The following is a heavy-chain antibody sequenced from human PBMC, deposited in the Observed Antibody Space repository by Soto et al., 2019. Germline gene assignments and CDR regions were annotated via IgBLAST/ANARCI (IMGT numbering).Heavy chain of an antibody. D-gene: IGHD6-13*01. J-gene: IGHJ3*02. Sequence: EVQLLESGGGLVQPGGSLRLSCAASGFTFSSYAMSWVRQAPGKGLEWVSAISGSGGSTYYADSVKGRFTISRDNSKNTLYLQMNSLRAEDTAVYSCAKPRWGQQLVKRGRAFDIWGQGTMVTVSS. V-gene: IGHV3-23*01. CDR3: AKPRWGQQLVKRGRAFDI. CDR1: GFTFSSYA. CDR2: ISGSGGST.